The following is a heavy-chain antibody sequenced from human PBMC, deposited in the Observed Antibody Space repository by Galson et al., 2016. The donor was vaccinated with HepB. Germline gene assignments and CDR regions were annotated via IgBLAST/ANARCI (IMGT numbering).Heavy chain of an antibody. V-gene: IGHV3-15*07. CDR1: GFTFSNAW. CDR2: IKSKVDGGAA. J-gene: IGHJ4*02. CDR3: TTVLSTASMSGWYDWGFDS. Sequence: SLRLSCAASGFTFSNAWVNWVRQAPGKGLEWVGRIKSKVDGGAADYAAPVKGRFTISGDDSKNTLYLQMTGLKTEDTAVYYCTTVLSTASMSGWYDWGFDSWGQGTLVTVSS. D-gene: IGHD6-19*01.